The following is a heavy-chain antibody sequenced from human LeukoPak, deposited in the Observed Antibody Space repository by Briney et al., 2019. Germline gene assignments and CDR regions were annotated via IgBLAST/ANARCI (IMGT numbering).Heavy chain of an antibody. CDR3: ARVLWFGEFRR. Sequence: PSETLSLTCTVSGGSISDYYWTWIRQSPGTGLEWIGYMDYSGSTAYNPSLKSRVTISIDTSKKQFSLELSSVTAADTAVYYCARVLWFGEFRRWGQGTLVTVSS. D-gene: IGHD3-10*01. CDR1: GGSISDYY. V-gene: IGHV4-59*08. J-gene: IGHJ4*02. CDR2: MDYSGST.